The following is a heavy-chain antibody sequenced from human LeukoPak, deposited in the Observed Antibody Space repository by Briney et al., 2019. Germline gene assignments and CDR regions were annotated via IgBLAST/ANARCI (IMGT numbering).Heavy chain of an antibody. J-gene: IGHJ4*02. CDR3: AKEALDYGDYAWDY. CDR1: GFTFSSYA. D-gene: IGHD4-17*01. V-gene: IGHV3-30*02. Sequence: PGGSLRLSCAASGFTFSSYAMSWVRQAPGKGLEWVAVIWYDGSNKYYADSVKGRFTISRDNSKNTLYLQMNSLRAEDTAVYYCAKEALDYGDYAWDYWGQGTLVTVSS. CDR2: IWYDGSNK.